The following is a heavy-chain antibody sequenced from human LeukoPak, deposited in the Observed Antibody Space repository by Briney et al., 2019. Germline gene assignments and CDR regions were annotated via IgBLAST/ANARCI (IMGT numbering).Heavy chain of an antibody. CDR2: INRNSSGT. J-gene: IGHJ4*02. Sequence: ASVKVSCKASGYTFTGYYMHWVRQAPGQRLEWMGWINRNSSGTIYAQKFQGRVTMTRDTSISTAYMELSRLRSDDTAVYYCARGPPGYCTGGVCYKGFDYWGQGTLVTVSS. V-gene: IGHV1-2*02. CDR3: ARGPPGYCTGGVCYKGFDY. D-gene: IGHD2-8*02. CDR1: GYTFTGYY.